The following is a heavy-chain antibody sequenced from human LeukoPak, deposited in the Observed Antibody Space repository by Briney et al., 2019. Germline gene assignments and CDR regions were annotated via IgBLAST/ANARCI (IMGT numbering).Heavy chain of an antibody. Sequence: GASVKVSCKASGYTFTGYYMHWVRQAPGQGLEWMGWINPNSGGTNYAQKFQGRVTMTRDTSISIAYMELSRLRSDDTAVYYCARKYQLLRGFDYWGQGTLVTVSS. D-gene: IGHD2-2*01. CDR3: ARKYQLLRGFDY. J-gene: IGHJ4*02. CDR1: GYTFTGYY. CDR2: INPNSGGT. V-gene: IGHV1-2*02.